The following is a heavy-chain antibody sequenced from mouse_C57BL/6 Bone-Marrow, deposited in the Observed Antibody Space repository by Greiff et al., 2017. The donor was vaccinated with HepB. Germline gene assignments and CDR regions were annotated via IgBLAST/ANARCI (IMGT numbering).Heavy chain of an antibody. CDR1: GFSLTSYG. Sequence: VHLVESGPGLVQPSQSLSITCTVSGFSLTSYGVHWVRQSPGKGLEWLGVIWSGGSTDYNAAFISRLSISKDNSKSQVFFKMNSLQADDTAIYYCARSSIYYDYYFAYWGQGTLVTVSA. V-gene: IGHV2-2*01. D-gene: IGHD2-4*01. CDR2: IWSGGST. CDR3: ARSSIYYDYYFAY. J-gene: IGHJ3*01.